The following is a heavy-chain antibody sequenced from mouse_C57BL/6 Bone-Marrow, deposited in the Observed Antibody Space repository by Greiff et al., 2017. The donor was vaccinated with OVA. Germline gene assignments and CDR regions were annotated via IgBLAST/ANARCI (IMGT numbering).Heavy chain of an antibody. Sequence: VQVVESGPELVKPGASVKISCTASGYAFSSSWMNWVKQRPGKGLEWIGRIYPGDGDTNYNGKFKGKATLTADKSSSTTYMQLSSLTSEDSAVYFCAREEAYYYGSSYYFDDWGQGTTLTVSS. CDR1: GYAFSSSW. CDR2: IYPGDGDT. V-gene: IGHV1-82*01. CDR3: AREEAYYYGSSYYFDD. D-gene: IGHD1-1*01. J-gene: IGHJ2*01.